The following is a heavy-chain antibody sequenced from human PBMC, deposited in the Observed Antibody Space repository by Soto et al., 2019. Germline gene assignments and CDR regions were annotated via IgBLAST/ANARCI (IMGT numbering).Heavy chain of an antibody. J-gene: IGHJ6*02. CDR3: ARHYGYGSGSYYYYGMDV. V-gene: IGHV4-39*01. CDR1: GGSISSSIYY. CDR2: IYYSGST. D-gene: IGHD3-10*01. Sequence: NPSETLSLTCTVSGGSISSSIYYWGWIRQPPGKGLEWIGSIYYSGSTYYNPSLKSRVTISVDSSKNQFSLKLSSVTAADTAVYYCARHYGYGSGSYYYYGMDVWGQGTTVTVSS.